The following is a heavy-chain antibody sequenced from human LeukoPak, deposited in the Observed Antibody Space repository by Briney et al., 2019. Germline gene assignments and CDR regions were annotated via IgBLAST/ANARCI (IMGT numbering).Heavy chain of an antibody. J-gene: IGHJ4*02. CDR3: ARSYNWNGIDD. CDR2: IAYNGRT. CDR1: GYSITSPNY. V-gene: IGHV4-38-2*02. D-gene: IGHD1-20*01. Sequence: SETLSLTCTVSGYSITSPNYWGWIRQPPGKGLEWIGTIAYNGRTYYNSSLKSRVTISIDMSNIHFSLKLTSVTAADTAMYYCARSYNWNGIDDWGQGTLVTVPS.